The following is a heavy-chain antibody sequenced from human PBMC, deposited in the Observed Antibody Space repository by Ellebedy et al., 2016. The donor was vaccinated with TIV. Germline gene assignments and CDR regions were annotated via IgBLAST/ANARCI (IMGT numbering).Heavy chain of an antibody. CDR1: GGSFSNYG. CDR2: IIPLLDIA. V-gene: IGHV1-69*10. CDR3: ARLPESGDNQVLYYMDV. J-gene: IGHJ6*03. D-gene: IGHD5-18*01. Sequence: AASVKVSCKASGGSFSNYGISWVRQAPGQGLEWLGGIIPLLDIANYAQRFQGRVTITADTSTSTAYIELSSLRSEDTAVYYCARLPESGDNQVLYYMDVWGKGTTVTVSS.